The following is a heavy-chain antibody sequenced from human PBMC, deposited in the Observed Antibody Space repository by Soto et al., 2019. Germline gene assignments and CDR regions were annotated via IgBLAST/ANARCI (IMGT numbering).Heavy chain of an antibody. CDR2: ISDGTT. D-gene: IGHD2-2*01. CDR3: AKRFVVPAASYYFDY. CDR1: GFTFSSYG. J-gene: IGHJ4*02. Sequence: GGSLRLSCAASGFTFSSYGMSWVRQAPGKGLEWVSTISDGTTFYAGSVKGRFTISRDNARNTLYLQMGSLTAEDTAVYYCAKRFVVPAASYYFDYWGQGTLVTVSS. V-gene: IGHV3-23*01.